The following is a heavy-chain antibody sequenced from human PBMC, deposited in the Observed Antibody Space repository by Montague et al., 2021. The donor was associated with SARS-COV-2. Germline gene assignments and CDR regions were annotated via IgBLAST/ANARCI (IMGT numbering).Heavy chain of an antibody. CDR1: GGSISSYY. V-gene: IGHV4-59*08. Sequence: SETLSLTCTVSGGSISSYYWCWIRQPPGKGLEWIGFIYYSGSTNYNPTLKSRVTISVDTSTNQYSLKLSSVTATDTAVYYCARRGVVPAGMEYYYYGMDVWGQGPTVTVSS. CDR2: IYYSGST. J-gene: IGHJ6*02. D-gene: IGHD2-2*01. CDR3: ARRGVVPAGMEYYYYGMDV.